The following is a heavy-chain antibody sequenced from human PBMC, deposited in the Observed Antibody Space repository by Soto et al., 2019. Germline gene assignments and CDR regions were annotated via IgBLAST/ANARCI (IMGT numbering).Heavy chain of an antibody. Sequence: GESLKISCKGSGYSFTSYWIGWVRQMPGKGLEWMGIIYPGDSDTRYSPSFQGQVTISADKSISTAYLQWSSLKASDTAMYYCARSHCSSTSCYLYYYYYMDVWGKGTTVTVSS. V-gene: IGHV5-51*01. CDR3: ARSHCSSTSCYLYYYYYMDV. J-gene: IGHJ6*03. CDR2: IYPGDSDT. D-gene: IGHD2-2*01. CDR1: GYSFTSYW.